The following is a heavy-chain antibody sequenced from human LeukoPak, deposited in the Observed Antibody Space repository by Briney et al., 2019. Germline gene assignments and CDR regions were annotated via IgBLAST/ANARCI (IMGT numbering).Heavy chain of an antibody. CDR3: AKDFRIGYSAHFDY. Sequence: RGSLRLSCVGSGFTFRSHAMSWVRQAPEKGLEFVSGIYENGGTTYYADSVKGRFSVSRDNSKNTLYLQMDSLRGEDTAVYYCAKDFRIGYSAHFDYWGQGALVTVSS. CDR2: IYENGGTT. J-gene: IGHJ4*02. CDR1: GFTFRSHA. D-gene: IGHD2-21*01. V-gene: IGHV3-23*01.